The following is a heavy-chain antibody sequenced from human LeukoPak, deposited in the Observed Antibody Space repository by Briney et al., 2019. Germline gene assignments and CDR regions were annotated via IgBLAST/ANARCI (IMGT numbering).Heavy chain of an antibody. CDR1: GFTFSSSA. Sequence: GGSLRLSCAASGFTFSSSAMSWVRQAPGKGLEWFSVISDRGGSAYYADSVKGRFTISRDNAKNSLYLQMNSLRAEDTAVYYCARFDYYDSSGYFDYWGQGTLVTVSS. D-gene: IGHD3-22*01. V-gene: IGHV3-23*01. CDR2: ISDRGGSA. CDR3: ARFDYYDSSGYFDY. J-gene: IGHJ4*02.